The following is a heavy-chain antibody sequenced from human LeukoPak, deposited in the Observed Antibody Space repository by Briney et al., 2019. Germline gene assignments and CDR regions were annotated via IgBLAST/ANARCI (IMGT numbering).Heavy chain of an antibody. J-gene: IGHJ4*02. D-gene: IGHD3-22*01. V-gene: IGHV3-7*01. Sequence: PGGSLRLSCAASGFTFSSYSMNWVRQAPGKGLEWVANIKQDGTEKHYVDSVKGRFTISRDNAKNSLYLQMNSLRAEDTAVYYCARDRESSGYYYWGQGTLVTVSS. CDR2: IKQDGTEK. CDR1: GFTFSSYS. CDR3: ARDRESSGYYY.